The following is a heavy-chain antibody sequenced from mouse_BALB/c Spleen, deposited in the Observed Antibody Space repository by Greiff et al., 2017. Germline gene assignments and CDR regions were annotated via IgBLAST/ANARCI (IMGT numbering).Heavy chain of an antibody. CDR3: ARLENDVYDYDAMDY. CDR2: INPYNDGT. D-gene: IGHD2-3*01. CDR1: GYTFTSYV. Sequence: VQLQQSGPELVKPGASVKMSCKASGYTFTSYVMHWVKQKPGQGLEWIGYINPYNDGTKYNEKFKGKATLTSDKSSSTAYMELSSLTSEDSAVYYCARLENDVYDYDAMDYWGQGTSVTVSS. V-gene: IGHV1-14*01. J-gene: IGHJ4*01.